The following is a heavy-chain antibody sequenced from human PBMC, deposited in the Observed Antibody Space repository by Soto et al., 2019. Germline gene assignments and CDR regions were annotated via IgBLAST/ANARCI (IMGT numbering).Heavy chain of an antibody. CDR3: ASRGYSYGFSLGMDV. D-gene: IGHD5-18*01. Sequence: PWETLSLTCAVYGGSFSGYYWSWIRQHPGKGLEWIGYIYYSGSTYYNPSLKSRVTISVDTSKNQFSLKLSSVTAADTAVYYCASRGYSYGFSLGMDVWGQGTTVTVSS. CDR1: GGSFSGYY. CDR2: IYYSGST. J-gene: IGHJ6*02. V-gene: IGHV4-31*11.